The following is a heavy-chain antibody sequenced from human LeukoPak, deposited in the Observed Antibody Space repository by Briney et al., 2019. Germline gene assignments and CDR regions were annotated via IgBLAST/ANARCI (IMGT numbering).Heavy chain of an antibody. CDR2: IYYSGST. CDR1: GGSISSSSYY. Sequence: KSSETLSLTCTVSGGSISSSSYYWGWIRQPPGKGLEWIGSIYYSGSTYYNPSLKSRVTISVDTSKNQFSLKLSSVTAADTAVFYCARPWFGELPSVDFLPPDMDVWGQGTTVTVSS. CDR3: ARPWFGELPSVDFLPPDMDV. D-gene: IGHD3-10*01. V-gene: IGHV4-39*01. J-gene: IGHJ6*02.